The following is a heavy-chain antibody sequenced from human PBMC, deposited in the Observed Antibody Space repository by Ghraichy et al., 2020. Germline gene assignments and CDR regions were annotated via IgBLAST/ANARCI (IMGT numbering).Heavy chain of an antibody. J-gene: IGHJ4*02. V-gene: IGHV3-53*01. D-gene: IGHD3-22*01. CDR1: GFTVSSNY. CDR3: ARGRRDSSGYYYPVGY. CDR2: IYSGGTT. Sequence: GVLNISCAASGFTVSSNYMSWVRHTPGKGLEWVSVIYSGGTTYYGDSVKGRFTIFRDNSKNTVYLQMNSLRAEDTAVYYCARGRRDSSGYYYPVGYWGQGTLVTVSS.